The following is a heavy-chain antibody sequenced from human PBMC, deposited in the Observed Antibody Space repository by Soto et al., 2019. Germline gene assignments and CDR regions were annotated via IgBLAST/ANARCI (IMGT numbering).Heavy chain of an antibody. CDR3: AKWTTVTSDAFDI. CDR2: IYYSGSN. V-gene: IGHV4-31*01. Sequence: QVQLQESGPGLVKPSQTLSLTCTVSGGSISSGGYYWSWIRQHPGKGLEWIGYIYYSGSNYYNPSHKTLVTITVDTSKNQFSLKLSSVTAADTAVYYCAKWTTVTSDAFDIWGQGTMVTVSS. CDR1: GGSISSGGYY. D-gene: IGHD4-17*01. J-gene: IGHJ3*02.